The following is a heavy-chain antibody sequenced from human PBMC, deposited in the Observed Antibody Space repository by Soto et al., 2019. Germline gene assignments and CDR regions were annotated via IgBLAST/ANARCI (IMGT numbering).Heavy chain of an antibody. D-gene: IGHD3-22*01. CDR2: LYSGGSA. CDR3: ARHGYYYDSSGYRGDFDY. J-gene: IGHJ4*02. Sequence: SETLSLTCTVSGGSITSSNFYWGWVRQPPGKGLEWIGTLYSGGSAYYNASLKSRVAMSVDTSKNQFSLKVTSVTAADTAVYYCARHGYYYDSSGYRGDFDYWGQGTLVTVSS. CDR1: GGSITSSNFY. V-gene: IGHV4-39*01.